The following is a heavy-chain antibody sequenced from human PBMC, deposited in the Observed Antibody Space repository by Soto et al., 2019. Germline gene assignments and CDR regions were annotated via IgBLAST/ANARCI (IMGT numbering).Heavy chain of an antibody. CDR2: FDPEDGET. J-gene: IGHJ5*02. CDR1: GYTLTELS. V-gene: IGHV1-24*01. D-gene: IGHD4-17*01. Sequence: ASVKVSCKVSGYTLTELSMHWVRQAPGKGLEWMGGFDPEDGETIYAQKFQGRVTMTEDTSTDTAYMELSSLRSEDTAVYYCATSPSMGDHGSGPPFDHWGQGTLVTVSS. CDR3: ATSPSMGDHGSGPPFDH.